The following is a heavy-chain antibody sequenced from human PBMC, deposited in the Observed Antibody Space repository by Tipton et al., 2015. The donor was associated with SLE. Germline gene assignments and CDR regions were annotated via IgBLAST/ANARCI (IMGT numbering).Heavy chain of an antibody. Sequence: SLRLSCAASGFTFTAYGLHWVRQAPGKGLEWVAFIRFDGKKEYYADSVKGRFTVSRDNSRNSLYLQMNSLRSVDTAMYFCARALEWEPSTLYGMDVWGQGTTVTVSS. CDR3: ARALEWEPSTLYGMDV. CDR1: GFTFTAYG. D-gene: IGHD1-26*01. CDR2: IRFDGKKE. V-gene: IGHV3-30*02. J-gene: IGHJ6*02.